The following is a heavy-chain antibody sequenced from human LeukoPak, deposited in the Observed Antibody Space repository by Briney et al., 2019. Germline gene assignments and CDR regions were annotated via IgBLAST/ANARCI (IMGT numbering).Heavy chain of an antibody. CDR3: AKEAGYSGYDYPDY. D-gene: IGHD5-12*01. CDR1: GFTFSSYA. V-gene: IGHV3-23*01. Sequence: GGSLRLSCAASGFTFSSYAMSWVRQAAGKGLEWVSAISGSGYSTYYADSVKGRFTISRDNSKNTLYLQMNSLRAEDTAVYYCAKEAGYSGYDYPDYWGQGTLVTVST. CDR2: ISGSGYST. J-gene: IGHJ4*02.